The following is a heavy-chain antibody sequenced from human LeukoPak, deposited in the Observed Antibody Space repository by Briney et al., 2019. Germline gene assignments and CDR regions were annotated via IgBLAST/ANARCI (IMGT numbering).Heavy chain of an antibody. CDR1: GFTFSSYS. D-gene: IGHD2-2*01. V-gene: IGHV3-21*01. CDR2: ISSSSSYI. Sequence: GGSLRLSCAASGFTFSSYSMNWVRQAPGKGLEWVSSISSSSSYIYYADSVKGRFTISRDNAKNSLYLQMNSLRAEDTAVYYCARDSTQEGDAFDIWGQGTMVTVSS. J-gene: IGHJ3*02. CDR3: ARDSTQEGDAFDI.